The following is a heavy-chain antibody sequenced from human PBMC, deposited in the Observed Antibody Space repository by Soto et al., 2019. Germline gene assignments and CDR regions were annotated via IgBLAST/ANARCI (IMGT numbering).Heavy chain of an antibody. CDR1: GGSFSGYY. V-gene: IGHV4-34*01. J-gene: IGHJ4*02. CDR2: INHSGST. Sequence: PSETLCLTCAVYGGSFSGYYWSWIRQPPGKGLEWIGEINHSGSTNYNPSLKSRVTISVDTSKNQFSLKLSSVTAADTAVYYCARISPPTGNPPPDNAYWGQGTLVTVSS. CDR3: ARISPPTGNPPPDNAY. D-gene: IGHD1-1*01.